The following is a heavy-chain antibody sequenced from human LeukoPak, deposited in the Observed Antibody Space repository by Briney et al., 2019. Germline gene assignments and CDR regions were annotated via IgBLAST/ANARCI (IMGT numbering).Heavy chain of an antibody. D-gene: IGHD1-26*01. V-gene: IGHV1-18*01. CDR3: ARGLRQTSGSLDY. Sequence: RASVKVSCKASAYTFTSYGITWVRQAPGQGLEWMGWISAYNGNTNYAQKLQGRVTMTTDTSTSTAYMDLRSLKSDDTAVYYCARGLRQTSGSLDYWGQGTLVTVSS. CDR1: AYTFTSYG. J-gene: IGHJ4*02. CDR2: ISAYNGNT.